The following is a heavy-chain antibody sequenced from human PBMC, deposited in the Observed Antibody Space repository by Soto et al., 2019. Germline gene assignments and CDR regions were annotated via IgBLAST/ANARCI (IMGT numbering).Heavy chain of an antibody. D-gene: IGHD2-15*01. V-gene: IGHV3-30*04. CDR3: ATTPGGAAY. CDR2: ISYNGKYE. Sequence: QVHLVESGGCVVQPGRSLSLSCAASGFTFSTYTMHWVRQAPGKGLEWVADISYNGKYEYYADSVKGRFTISRDNSKSTLYLQMNSLTPEDTSVYYCATTPGGAAYWGQGTLVTVSS. J-gene: IGHJ4*02. CDR1: GFTFSTYT.